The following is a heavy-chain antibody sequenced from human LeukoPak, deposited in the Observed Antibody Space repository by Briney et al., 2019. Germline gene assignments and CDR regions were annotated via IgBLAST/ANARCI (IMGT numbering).Heavy chain of an antibody. D-gene: IGHD3-9*01. CDR3: ARGPDFDWPMRPFDY. CDR1: GYTFTGYY. CDR2: INPNSGGT. Sequence: ASVKVSCKASGYTFTGYYMHWVRQAPGQGLEWMGWINPNSGGTNYAQKFQGRVTMTRDTSISTAYMELSSLRSEDTAVYYCARGPDFDWPMRPFDYWGQGTLVTVSS. J-gene: IGHJ4*02. V-gene: IGHV1-2*02.